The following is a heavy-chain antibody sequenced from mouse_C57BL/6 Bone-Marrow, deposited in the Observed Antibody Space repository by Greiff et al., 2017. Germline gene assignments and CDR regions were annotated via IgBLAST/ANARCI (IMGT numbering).Heavy chain of an antibody. CDR2: IDPENGDT. CDR3: TTLGGNYSFAY. CDR1: GFNIKDDY. V-gene: IGHV14-4*01. D-gene: IGHD2-1*01. Sequence: EVQLQQSGAELVRPGASVKLSCTASGFNIKDDYMHWVKQRPEQGLEWIGWIDPENGDTEYASKFQGKATITADTSSNTAYLQLSSLTSEDTAVYYCTTLGGNYSFAYWGQGTLVTVSA. J-gene: IGHJ3*01.